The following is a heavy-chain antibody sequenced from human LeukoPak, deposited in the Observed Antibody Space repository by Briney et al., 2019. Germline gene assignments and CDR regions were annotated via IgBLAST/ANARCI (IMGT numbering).Heavy chain of an antibody. V-gene: IGHV4-34*01. J-gene: IGHJ5*02. CDR3: ARDPTTVTTWDWFDP. D-gene: IGHD4-17*01. Sequence: SETLSLTCAVYGGSFSGYYWSWIRQPPGKGLEWIGEINHSGSTNYNPSLKSRVTISVDTSKNQFSLKLSSVTAADTAVYYCARDPTTVTTWDWFDPWGQGTLVTVSS. CDR1: GGSFSGYY. CDR2: INHSGST.